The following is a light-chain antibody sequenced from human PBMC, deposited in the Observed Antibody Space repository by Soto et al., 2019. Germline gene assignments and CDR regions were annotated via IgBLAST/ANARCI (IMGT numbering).Light chain of an antibody. CDR3: QQSHGIPYT. J-gene: IGKJ2*01. CDR2: AAS. CDR1: QTISTY. V-gene: IGKV1-39*01. Sequence: DIQMTQSPSSLSASVGDRVTITCRASQTISTYLNWYQQKPGKAPKLLIYAASSLQSGVPSRFSGSGSGTDFTLTISRLPPEDFATYYCQQSHGIPYTFGQGTRLEI.